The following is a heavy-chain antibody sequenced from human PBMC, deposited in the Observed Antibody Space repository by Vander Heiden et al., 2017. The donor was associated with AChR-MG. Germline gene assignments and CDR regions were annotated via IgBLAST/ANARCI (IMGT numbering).Heavy chain of an antibody. J-gene: IGHJ4*02. V-gene: IGHV3-23*01. D-gene: IGHD1-1*01. CDR3: AKDGRRAEGSFDY. CDR1: GFTFSSYA. CDR2: ISGSGGST. Sequence: EVQLLESGGGLVQPGGSLRLSCAASGFTFSSYASGWVRQAPGKGLEWVSAISGSGGSTYYADSVKGRFTISRDNSKNTLYLQMNSLRAEDTAVYYCAKDGRRAEGSFDYWGQGTLVTVSS.